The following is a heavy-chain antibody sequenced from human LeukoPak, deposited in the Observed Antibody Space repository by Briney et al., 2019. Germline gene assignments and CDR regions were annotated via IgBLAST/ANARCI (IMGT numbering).Heavy chain of an antibody. J-gene: IGHJ3*02. Sequence: SETLSLTCAVYGGSFSGYYWSWIRQPPGKGLEWIGEINHSGSTNYNPSLKSRVTISVDTSKNQFSLKLSSVTAADTGVYYCARVGIAVADLDAFDIWGQGTMVTVSS. D-gene: IGHD6-19*01. CDR2: INHSGST. CDR3: ARVGIAVADLDAFDI. CDR1: GGSFSGYY. V-gene: IGHV4-34*01.